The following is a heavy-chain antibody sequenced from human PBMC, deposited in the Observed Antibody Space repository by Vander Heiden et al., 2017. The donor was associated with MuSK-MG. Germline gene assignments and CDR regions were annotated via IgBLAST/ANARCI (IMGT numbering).Heavy chain of an antibody. CDR2: TYWDNDK. D-gene: IGHD2-21*01. V-gene: IGHV2-5*02. CDR1: GFSLKSRGVG. Sequence: QITLRESGPTLVKPTQPLTLTYAFSGFSLKSRGVGVGWNRQPPGGALEWLALTYWDNDKRYSPFLKDRLSITEDTSKNLVVMITTNVAPMDTGTYYCAHHLSLATEQLCGWGKGILVTVSS. CDR3: AHHLSLATEQLCG. J-gene: IGHJ4*02.